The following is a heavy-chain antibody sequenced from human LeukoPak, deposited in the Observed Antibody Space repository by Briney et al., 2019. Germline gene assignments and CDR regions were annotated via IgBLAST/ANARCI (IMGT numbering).Heavy chain of an antibody. CDR3: ARDRGSRYSSGWTATAYFDY. CDR2: INPNSGGT. V-gene: IGHV1-2*02. CDR1: GYTFTSYA. Sequence: GASVKVSCKASGYTFTSYAMHWVRQAPGQGLEWMGWINPNSGGTNYAQKFQGRVTMTRDTSISTAYMELSRLRSDDTAVYYCARDRGSRYSSGWTATAYFDYWGQGTLVTVSS. J-gene: IGHJ4*02. D-gene: IGHD6-19*01.